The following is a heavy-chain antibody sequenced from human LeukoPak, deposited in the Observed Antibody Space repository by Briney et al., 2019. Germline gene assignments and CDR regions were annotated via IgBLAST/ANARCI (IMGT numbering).Heavy chain of an antibody. CDR1: GLTFSSYA. V-gene: IGHV3-30*04. J-gene: IGHJ6*03. CDR2: ISYDGSNK. CDR3: ARDPSGDYYYYYMDV. D-gene: IGHD4-17*01. Sequence: PGGSLRLSCAASGLTFSSYAMHWVRQAPGKGLEWVVVISYDGSNKYYADCVKGRFTISRDNSKNTLYLQMNSLRAEDTAVYYCARDPSGDYYYYYMDVWGKGTTVTVSS.